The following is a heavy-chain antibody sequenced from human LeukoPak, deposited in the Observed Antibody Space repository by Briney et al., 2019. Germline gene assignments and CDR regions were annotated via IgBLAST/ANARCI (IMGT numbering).Heavy chain of an antibody. Sequence: PGGSLRPSCVASGYTFSSFSINWVRQAPGKGLEWVSSISVRSNYIYYADSVRGRFSISRDDARNSLYLQMDSLRGDDTAVYYCVRLRRNYDSSGYYYYYDYWGQGTLVTVSS. CDR1: GYTFSSFS. CDR3: VRLRRNYDSSGYYYYYDY. J-gene: IGHJ4*02. V-gene: IGHV3-21*01. CDR2: ISVRSNYI. D-gene: IGHD3-22*01.